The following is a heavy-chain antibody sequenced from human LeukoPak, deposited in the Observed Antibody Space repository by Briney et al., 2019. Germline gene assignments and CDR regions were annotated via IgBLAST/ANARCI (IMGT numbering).Heavy chain of an antibody. Sequence: GGSLRLSCAASGFTFSSYAMSWVRQAPGKGLEWVSAISGSGGSTYYADSVKGRFTISRDNSKNTLYLQMNSLRAEDTAVYYCAKDWELYSSGWYVRAFDYWGQGTLVTVSS. V-gene: IGHV3-23*01. J-gene: IGHJ4*02. CDR1: GFTFSSYA. D-gene: IGHD6-19*01. CDR3: AKDWELYSSGWYVRAFDY. CDR2: ISGSGGST.